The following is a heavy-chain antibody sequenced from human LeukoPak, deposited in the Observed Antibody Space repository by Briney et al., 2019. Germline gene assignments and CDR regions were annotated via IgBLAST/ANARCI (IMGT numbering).Heavy chain of an antibody. V-gene: IGHV3-30*04. CDR1: GFTFSSYV. Sequence: GGSLRLSCAASGFTFSSYVMHWVRQAPGKGLEWVAVISYDGSNKYYAESVKGRFTISRDNSKNTLYLQMNSLRAEDTAVYYCARDSSYCSGGTCYLFDYWGQGTLVTVSS. CDR2: ISYDGSNK. D-gene: IGHD2-15*01. CDR3: ARDSSYCSGGTCYLFDY. J-gene: IGHJ4*02.